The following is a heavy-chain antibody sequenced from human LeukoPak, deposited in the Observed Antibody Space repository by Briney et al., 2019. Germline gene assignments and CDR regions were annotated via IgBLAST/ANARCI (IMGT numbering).Heavy chain of an antibody. CDR3: ARGLCSGGSCYQNYYYYYYMDV. V-gene: IGHV3-21*01. CDR2: ISSSSSYI. CDR1: GFTFSSYS. D-gene: IGHD2-15*01. Sequence: PGGSLRLSCAASGFTFSSYSMNWVRQAPGQGLEWVSSISSSSSYIYYADSVKGRFTISRDNAKNSLYLQMNSLRAEDTAVYYCARGLCSGGSCYQNYYYYYYMDVWGKGTTVTVSS. J-gene: IGHJ6*03.